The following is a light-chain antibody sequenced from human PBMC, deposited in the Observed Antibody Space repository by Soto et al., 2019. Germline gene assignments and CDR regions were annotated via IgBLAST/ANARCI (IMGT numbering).Light chain of an antibody. CDR2: KAS. Sequence: DIQMTQSPSTLSASVGDRVIITCRASQSISNWLAWYQQKPGKAPNLLIYKASSLKSGVPSRFSGSGSGTEFTLTISSLQADDYATFYCQQYHTDWTFGQGTKVDIK. V-gene: IGKV1-5*03. J-gene: IGKJ1*01. CDR3: QQYHTDWT. CDR1: QSISNW.